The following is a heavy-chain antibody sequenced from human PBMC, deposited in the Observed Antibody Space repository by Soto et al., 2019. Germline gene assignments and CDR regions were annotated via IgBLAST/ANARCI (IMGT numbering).Heavy chain of an antibody. Sequence: GGSLRLSCAASGFTFSSYGMHWVRQAPGKGLEWVAVISYDGSNKYYADSVKGRFTISRDNSKNTLYLQMNSLRAEDTAVYYCAKGRTVVVTAIPGWFDPWGQGTLVTAPQ. J-gene: IGHJ5*02. CDR3: AKGRTVVVTAIPGWFDP. D-gene: IGHD2-21*02. CDR2: ISYDGSNK. CDR1: GFTFSSYG. V-gene: IGHV3-30*18.